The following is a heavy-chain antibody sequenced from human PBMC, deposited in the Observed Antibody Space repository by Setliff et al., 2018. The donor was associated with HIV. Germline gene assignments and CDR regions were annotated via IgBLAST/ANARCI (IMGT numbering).Heavy chain of an antibody. V-gene: IGHV4-30-2*06. J-gene: IGHJ4*02. CDR3: VTTDYFYGRNNFEY. CDR1: GGSISSGGYS. CDR2: IYHVGTT. D-gene: IGHD3-10*01. Sequence: PSETLSLTCAVSGGSISSGGYSWNWIRQSPEKGLEWIGNIYHVGTTYYNPSLKSRVTLSVDPSKSQFSLKLTSVTAADTALYYCVTTDYFYGRNNFEYWGQGALVTVSS.